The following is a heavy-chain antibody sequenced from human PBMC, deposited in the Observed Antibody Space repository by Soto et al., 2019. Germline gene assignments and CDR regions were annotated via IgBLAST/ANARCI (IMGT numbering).Heavy chain of an antibody. V-gene: IGHV3-66*01. CDR2: INTDGAT. CDR1: GFTVSSYF. CDR3: AKDRGLGSFGESEFDY. D-gene: IGHD3-10*01. Sequence: GGSLRLSCAASGFTVSSYFMSWVRQAPGRRQECASVINTDGATYYADSVKDRFTVSRDNSKNTLYLQMNSLRAEDTAVYYCAKDRGLGSFGESEFDYWGQGTLVTVSS. J-gene: IGHJ4*02.